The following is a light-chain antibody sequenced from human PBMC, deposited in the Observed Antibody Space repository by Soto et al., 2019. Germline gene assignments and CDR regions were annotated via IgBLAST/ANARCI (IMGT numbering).Light chain of an antibody. V-gene: IGKV3-20*01. CDR2: GAS. Sequence: VMTQSPDTLSASPGARVSLSCRASQSVNHNLAWYLQKPGQAPRLLIYGASSRATGIPDRFSANESGTGGTINFCRLEPEDGEVYDGQQYGRSSITFGQGTRLEIK. J-gene: IGKJ5*01. CDR3: QQYGRSSIT. CDR1: QSVNHN.